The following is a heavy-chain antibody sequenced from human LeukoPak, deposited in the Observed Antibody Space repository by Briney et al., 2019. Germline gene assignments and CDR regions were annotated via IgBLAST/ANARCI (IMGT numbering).Heavy chain of an antibody. CDR1: GYTFTAYY. CDR3: AREREMATIRVDAFDI. Sequence: ASVTVTCKASGYTFTAYYIHWLRQPHAQGRGWMGIINPSGGSTSYAQKFQGRVTMTRDTSTSTVYMELSSLRSEDTAVYYCAREREMATIRVDAFDIWGQGTMVTVSS. J-gene: IGHJ3*02. CDR2: INPSGGST. V-gene: IGHV1-46*01. D-gene: IGHD5-24*01.